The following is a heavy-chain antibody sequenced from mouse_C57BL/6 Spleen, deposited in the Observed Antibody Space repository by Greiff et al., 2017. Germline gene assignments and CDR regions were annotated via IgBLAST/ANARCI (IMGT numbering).Heavy chain of an antibody. J-gene: IGHJ1*03. V-gene: IGHV5-12*01. D-gene: IGHD2-1*01. CDR2: ISNGGGST. CDR3: ASLYGNYEWYFDV. Sequence: EVKVVESGGGLVQPGGSLKLSCAASGFTFSDYYMYWVRQTPEKRLEWVAYISNGGGSTYYPDTVKGRFTISRDNAKNTLYLQMSRLKSEDTAMYYCASLYGNYEWYFDVWGTGTTVTVSS. CDR1: GFTFSDYY.